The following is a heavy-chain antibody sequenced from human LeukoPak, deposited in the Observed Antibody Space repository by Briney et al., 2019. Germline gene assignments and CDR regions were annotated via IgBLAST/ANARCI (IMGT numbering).Heavy chain of an antibody. CDR1: GFTFTSSA. D-gene: IGHD6-13*01. V-gene: IGHV1-58*01. J-gene: IGHJ3*02. CDR2: IVVGSGNT. CDR3: AADYSQDAFDI. Sequence: GASVKVSCKASGFTFTSSAVQWVRQARGQRLEWIGWIVVGSGNTNYTQKFQERVTITRDMSTSTAYMELSSLRSEDTAVYYCAADYSQDAFDIWGQGTMVTVSS.